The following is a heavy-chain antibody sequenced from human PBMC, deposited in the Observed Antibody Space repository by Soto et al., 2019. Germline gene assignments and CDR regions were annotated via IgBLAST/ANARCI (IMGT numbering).Heavy chain of an antibody. J-gene: IGHJ6*02. CDR1: GFTVSSNY. CDR2: IYSGGST. D-gene: IGHD3-10*01. Sequence: EVQLVESGGGLVQPGGSLRLSCAASGFTVSSNYMSWVRQAPGKGLEWVSVIYSGGSTYYADSVKGRFTISRDNSKNTLYLQMNSLRAEDTAVYYCARTRGNYYYGMDVWGQGTTVTVSS. CDR3: ARTRGNYYYGMDV. V-gene: IGHV3-66*01.